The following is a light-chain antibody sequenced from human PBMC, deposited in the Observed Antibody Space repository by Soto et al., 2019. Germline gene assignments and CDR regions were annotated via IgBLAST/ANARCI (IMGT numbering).Light chain of an antibody. V-gene: IGKV3-20*01. Sequence: EIVLTQSAGALSLSPGERATLSCRASQSVSSSYLAWYQQKPGQAPRLLIYGASSRATGIPARFSGSGSGTDFTLTISRLEPGDFAVYYCQQYGSSGTFGQGTKV. CDR3: QQYGSSGT. CDR2: GAS. CDR1: QSVSSSY. J-gene: IGKJ1*01.